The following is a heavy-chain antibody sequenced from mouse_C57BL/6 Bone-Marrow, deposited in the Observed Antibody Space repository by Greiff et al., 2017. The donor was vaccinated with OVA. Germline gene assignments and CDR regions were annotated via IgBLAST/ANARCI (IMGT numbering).Heavy chain of an antibody. CDR1: GYTFTSYW. D-gene: IGHD2-5*01. J-gene: IGHJ1*03. CDR3: ARGGVYYSNYVGWYFDV. CDR2: IHPNSGST. V-gene: IGHV1-64*01. Sequence: QVQLQQPGAELVKPGASVKLSCKTSGYTFTSYWMHWVKQRPGQGLEWIGMIHPNSGSTNYNEKFKSKATLTVDKSSSTAYMQLSSLTSEDSAVYCCARGGVYYSNYVGWYFDVWGTGTAVTVSS.